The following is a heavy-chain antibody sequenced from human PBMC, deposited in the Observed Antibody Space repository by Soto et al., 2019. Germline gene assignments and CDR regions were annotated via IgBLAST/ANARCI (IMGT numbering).Heavy chain of an antibody. J-gene: IGHJ4*02. CDR1: GFTFSSFG. Sequence: QVQLVESGGGVVQPGRSLRLSCAASGFTFSSFGIHWVRQAPGKGLEWVALISYDGSQKYYADSVKGRFTISRDNSDNTLYLQMNSLRAEDTAVYYCAKDSRGYSYGWGCIDNWGQGTLVTVSS. CDR3: AKDSRGYSYGWGCIDN. D-gene: IGHD5-18*01. CDR2: ISYDGSQK. V-gene: IGHV3-30*18.